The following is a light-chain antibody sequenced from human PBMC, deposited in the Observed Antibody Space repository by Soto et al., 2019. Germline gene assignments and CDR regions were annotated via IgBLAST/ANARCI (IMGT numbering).Light chain of an antibody. Sequence: EIVLTQAPGTLSLSPGERATLSCSASQSLSSTYLAWYQQKPGQAPRLLIYDASSRATGIPDRFSGSGSGRDFTLTISRLEPEDFAVYFCKQYASSQKFGQGTKVDIK. V-gene: IGKV3-20*01. J-gene: IGKJ1*01. CDR2: DAS. CDR3: KQYASSQK. CDR1: QSLSSTY.